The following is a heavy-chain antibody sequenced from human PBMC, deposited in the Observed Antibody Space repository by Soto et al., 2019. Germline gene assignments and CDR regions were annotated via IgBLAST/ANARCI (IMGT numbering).Heavy chain of an antibody. Sequence: EVQLLESGGGLVQPGGSLGLSCAASGFPFSSYAMSWVRHAPGKGLEWVSLISGSGGRTYYADSVKGRFTISRDNSRDSLYLQMNSLRAEDTAVYYCAKVHGSGSYNNFPDYWGQGTLVTVSS. D-gene: IGHD3-10*01. CDR3: AKVHGSGSYNNFPDY. CDR2: ISGSGGRT. CDR1: GFPFSSYA. V-gene: IGHV3-23*01. J-gene: IGHJ4*02.